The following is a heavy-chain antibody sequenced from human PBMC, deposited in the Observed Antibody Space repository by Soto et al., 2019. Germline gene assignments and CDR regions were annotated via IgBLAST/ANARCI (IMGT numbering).Heavy chain of an antibody. D-gene: IGHD3-3*01. J-gene: IGHJ5*02. CDR3: ACSPWSGYVYDH. CDR2: IKSDGSST. Sequence: EVHLVESGGGLVQPGGSLRLSCAASGFTFSSYWMHWVRQVPGKGLVWVSRIKSDGSSTNYADSVEGRFTISRDNAKNALYLQMNSLRAEDTAVYFCACSPWSGYVYDHWGQGTLVTVSS. CDR1: GFTFSSYW. V-gene: IGHV3-74*01.